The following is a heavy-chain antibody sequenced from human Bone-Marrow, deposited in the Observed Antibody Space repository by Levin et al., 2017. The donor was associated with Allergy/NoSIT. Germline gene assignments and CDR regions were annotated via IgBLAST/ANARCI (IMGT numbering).Heavy chain of an antibody. V-gene: IGHV5-51*01. D-gene: IGHD3-22*01. CDR2: IFPGDSDT. J-gene: IGHJ4*02. Sequence: HGESLKISCKASGYTFTTNWIAWVRQMPGKGLEWMGIIFPGDSDTRYSPSFQGQVTISADKSISTVYLQWTSLKASDTAMYYCARLDSAAYQYWGQGTLVTVSS. CDR3: ARLDSAAYQY. CDR1: GYTFTTNW.